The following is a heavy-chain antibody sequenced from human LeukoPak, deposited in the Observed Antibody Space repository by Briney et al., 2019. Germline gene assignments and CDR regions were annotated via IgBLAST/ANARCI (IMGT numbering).Heavy chain of an antibody. J-gene: IGHJ6*02. CDR2: VNSDGSST. Sequence: GGSLRLSCAASGFTFSSYWMHWVRQVPGKGLVWVSRVNSDGSSTSYADSVKGRFTISRDNAKNTLYLQMNSLRAGATAVVSCARDLPDVLHYGMDVWGQGTTVTVSS. CDR3: ARDLPDVLHYGMDV. V-gene: IGHV3-74*01. CDR1: GFTFSSYW.